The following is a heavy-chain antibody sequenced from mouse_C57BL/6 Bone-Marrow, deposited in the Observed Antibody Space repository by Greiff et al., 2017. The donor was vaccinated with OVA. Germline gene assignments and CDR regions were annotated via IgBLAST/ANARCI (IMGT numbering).Heavy chain of an antibody. CDR2: ISSGGSYT. D-gene: IGHD2-3*01. J-gene: IGHJ2*01. CDR3: ARSPKRWLLRVDY. V-gene: IGHV5-6*02. Sequence: EVKLVESGGDLVQPGGSLKLSCAASGFTFSSYGMSWVRQTPDKRLEWVATISSGGSYTYYPDSVKGRFTISRDNAKNTLYLHRSSLKSEDTAMYYCARSPKRWLLRVDYWGQGTTLTVSS. CDR1: GFTFSSYG.